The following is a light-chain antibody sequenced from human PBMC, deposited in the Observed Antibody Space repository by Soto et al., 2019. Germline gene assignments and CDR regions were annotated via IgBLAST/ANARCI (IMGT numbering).Light chain of an antibody. CDR1: QSISDY. CDR3: QHYNSYSEA. J-gene: IGKJ1*01. Sequence: DIQMTQSPSTLSASVGDRVIITCRASQSISDYLAWYQQKPGKAPKLLIYDASSLESGVPSRFSGSGSGTEFTLTISSLQPDDFATYYCQHYNSYSEAFGQGTKVDIK. V-gene: IGKV1-5*01. CDR2: DAS.